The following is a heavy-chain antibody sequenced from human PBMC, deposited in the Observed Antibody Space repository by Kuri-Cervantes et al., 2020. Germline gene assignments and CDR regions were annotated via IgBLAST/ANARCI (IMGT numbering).Heavy chain of an antibody. CDR3: TTPPQWGFY. Sequence: GESLKISCAASGFTFSSYGMHWVRQAPGKGLEWVAVIWYDGSNKYYADSVKGRFTISRDNSKNTLYLQMNSLRAEDTAVYYCTTPPQWGFYWGQGTLVTVSS. CDR1: GFTFSSYG. CDR2: IWYDGSNK. V-gene: IGHV3-33*01. D-gene: IGHD6-19*01. J-gene: IGHJ4*02.